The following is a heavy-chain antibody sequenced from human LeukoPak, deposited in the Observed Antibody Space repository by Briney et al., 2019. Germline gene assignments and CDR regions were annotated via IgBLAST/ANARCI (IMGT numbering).Heavy chain of an antibody. CDR1: GFTFSSYW. J-gene: IGHJ4*02. V-gene: IGHV3-7*01. Sequence: GGSLRLSCAASGFTFSSYWMSWVRQAPGKGLEWVANIKQDGSEKYYVDSVKGRFTISRDNAKNSLYLQMNSLRAEDTAVYYCARDRARYSSSWYELNYWGQGTLVTVSS. D-gene: IGHD6-13*01. CDR3: ARDRARYSSSWYELNY. CDR2: IKQDGSEK.